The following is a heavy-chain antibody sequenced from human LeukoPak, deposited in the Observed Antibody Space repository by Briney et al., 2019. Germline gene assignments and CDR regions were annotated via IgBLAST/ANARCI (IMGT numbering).Heavy chain of an antibody. CDR3: ARGYCSNGVCYDLFDN. V-gene: IGHV3-74*01. CDR1: GFTFSSYA. CDR2: ISSDGSST. J-gene: IGHJ4*02. D-gene: IGHD2-8*01. Sequence: GGSLRLSCAASGFTFSSYAMSWVRHAPGKGLVWVSGISSDGSSTKYAESVKGRFTISRDNAKNTLYLQMDSLRAEDTAVYYCARGYCSNGVCYDLFDNWGQGTLVTVS.